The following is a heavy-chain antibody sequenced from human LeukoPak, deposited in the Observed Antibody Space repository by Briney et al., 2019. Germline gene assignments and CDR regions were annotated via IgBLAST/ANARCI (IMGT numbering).Heavy chain of an antibody. J-gene: IGHJ4*02. Sequence: GGSLRLSCAASGFTFSSYAMSWVRQAPGKGLEWVSAISGSGGSTYYADSVKGRFTISRDNSKNTLYLQMNGLRAEDTAVYYCAKLYCSGGSCYLFYFDYWGQGTLVTVSS. D-gene: IGHD2-15*01. CDR3: AKLYCSGGSCYLFYFDY. CDR2: ISGSGGST. V-gene: IGHV3-23*01. CDR1: GFTFSSYA.